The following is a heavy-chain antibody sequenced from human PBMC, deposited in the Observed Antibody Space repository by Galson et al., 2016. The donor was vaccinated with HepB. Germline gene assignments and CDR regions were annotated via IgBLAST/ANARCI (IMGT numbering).Heavy chain of an antibody. CDR3: ARDVQYRFDS. V-gene: IGHV1-18*01. J-gene: IGHJ4*02. Sequence: SVKVSCKASGYIFSTHGISWVRQAPGQGLEWMGWISTYSGNTKYAQKFQGGLTLTTDSSTTTAYMELRSLRFDDTALYYCARDVQYRFDSWGQGTLVTVSS. CDR2: ISTYSGNT. D-gene: IGHD2/OR15-2a*01. CDR1: GYIFSTHG.